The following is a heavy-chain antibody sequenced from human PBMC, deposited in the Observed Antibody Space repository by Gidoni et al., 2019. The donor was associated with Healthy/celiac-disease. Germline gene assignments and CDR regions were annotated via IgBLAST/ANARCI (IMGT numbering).Heavy chain of an antibody. V-gene: IGHV4-59*01. CDR1: GGSISRYY. CDR2: IYYRGST. CDR3: ARLGREGGFLWSGYYTAGQGFDY. D-gene: IGHD3-3*01. J-gene: IGHJ4*02. Sequence: QVQLQESGPGLVKPSETLSLTCTVSGGSISRYYWRWIRQPPGKGLECIGYIYYRGSTNYNPSLKSRVTISVDTSKNQFSLKLSSVTAADTAVYYCARLGREGGFLWSGYYTAGQGFDYWGQGTLVTVSS.